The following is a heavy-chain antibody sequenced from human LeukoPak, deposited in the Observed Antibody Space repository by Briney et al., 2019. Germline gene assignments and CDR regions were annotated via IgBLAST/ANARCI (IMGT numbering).Heavy chain of an antibody. CDR1: GGSISSGGYY. J-gene: IGHJ4*02. D-gene: IGHD3-10*01. CDR2: IYYSGST. Sequence: PSETLSLTCTVPGGSISSGGYYWSWIRQPPGKGLEWIGYIYYSGSTYYNPSLKSRVTISVDTSKNQFSLKLSSVTAADTAVYYCARVKSEKLWHFDYWGQGTLVTVSS. CDR3: ARVKSEKLWHFDY. V-gene: IGHV4-31*03.